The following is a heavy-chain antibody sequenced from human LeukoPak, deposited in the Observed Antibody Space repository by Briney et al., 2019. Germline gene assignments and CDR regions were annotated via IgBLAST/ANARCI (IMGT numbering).Heavy chain of an antibody. Sequence: SQTLSLTCTVSGGSISSGSYYWNWVRQHPGKGLEWIGYIYYSGSTYYNPSLKSRVSISVDTSKNQFSLKLSSMTAAGTAVYYCARQSRDGYNRYAFDIWGQGTMVTVSS. CDR2: IYYSGST. CDR3: ARQSRDGYNRYAFDI. V-gene: IGHV4-31*03. D-gene: IGHD5-24*01. CDR1: GGSISSGSYY. J-gene: IGHJ3*02.